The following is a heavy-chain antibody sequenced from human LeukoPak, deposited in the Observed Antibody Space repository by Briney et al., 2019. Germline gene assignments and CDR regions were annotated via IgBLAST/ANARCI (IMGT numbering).Heavy chain of an antibody. CDR1: GGSISSSTYY. J-gene: IGHJ4*02. CDR3: ARVGSYPYYFDY. Sequence: SETLSLTCTVSGGSISSSTYYWSWIRQPPGKGLEWIGYIYYSGSTNYNPSLKSRVTISVDTSKNQFSLKLSSVTAADTAVYYCARVGSYPYYFDYWGQGTLVTVSS. V-gene: IGHV4-61*01. CDR2: IYYSGST. D-gene: IGHD2-15*01.